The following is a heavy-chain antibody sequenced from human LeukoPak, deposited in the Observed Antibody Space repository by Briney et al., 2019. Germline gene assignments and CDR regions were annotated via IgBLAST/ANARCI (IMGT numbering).Heavy chain of an antibody. D-gene: IGHD5-24*01. CDR3: AKSGYNRFDY. J-gene: IGHJ4*02. CDR2: ISGSGGSSGGDT. Sequence: PGGSLRLSCAASGFTFSRSAMSWVRQAPGKGLEWVSNISGSGGSSGGDTYYADSVKGRFTISRDNSKSTLYLQMNSLRAEDTAVYYCAKSGYNRFDYWGQGTLLTVSS. CDR1: GFTFSRSA. V-gene: IGHV3-23*01.